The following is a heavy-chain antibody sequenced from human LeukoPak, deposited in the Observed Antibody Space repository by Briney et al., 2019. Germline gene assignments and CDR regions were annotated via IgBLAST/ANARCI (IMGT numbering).Heavy chain of an antibody. CDR1: GFTFSSYW. Sequence: GGSLRLSCAASGFTFSSYWMHWVRQAPGKGLVWVSRINSDGSSTSYADSVKGRFTVSRDNAKNTLYLQMNSLRAEDTAVYYCASVRLGSTTNGNYGMDVWGQGTTVTVSS. D-gene: IGHD2-2*01. CDR2: INSDGSST. J-gene: IGHJ6*02. V-gene: IGHV3-74*01. CDR3: ASVRLGSTTNGNYGMDV.